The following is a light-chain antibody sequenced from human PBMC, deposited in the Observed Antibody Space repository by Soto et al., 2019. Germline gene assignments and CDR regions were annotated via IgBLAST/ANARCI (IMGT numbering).Light chain of an antibody. V-gene: IGKV4-1*01. CDR2: WAS. CDR3: QQYYRSPYT. J-gene: IGKJ2*01. Sequence: DIEMTQSPDSLAVSLGERATINCKSSQSLLYSSNNKNYLAWYQHKPGQPPKLLIYWASTRESGVPDRFSGSGSGTDFTLTISSLQSEDVAVSYCQQYYRSPYTFGQGTKLEIK. CDR1: QSLLYSSNNKNY.